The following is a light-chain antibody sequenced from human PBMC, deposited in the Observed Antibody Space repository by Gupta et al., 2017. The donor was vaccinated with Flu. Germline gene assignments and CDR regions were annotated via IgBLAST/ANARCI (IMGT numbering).Light chain of an antibody. CDR1: QSIDNY. CDR3: QQNYETPYT. J-gene: IGKJ2*01. Sequence: DIQMTQSPASLSVSEGDRVTITCRSSQSIDNYVNWYQQHTGKAPRLLIYDASSLQIGIPSRFSGSRSGTTFTLTINSLQPEDFASYYCQQNYETPYTSGQGTRVEIK. CDR2: DAS. V-gene: IGKV1-39*01.